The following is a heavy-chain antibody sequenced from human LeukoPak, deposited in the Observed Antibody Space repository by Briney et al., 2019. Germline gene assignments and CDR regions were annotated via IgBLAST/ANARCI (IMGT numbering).Heavy chain of an antibody. D-gene: IGHD3-10*01. V-gene: IGHV3-30-3*01. CDR3: ARGMVRGVITPGY. CDR1: GFTFSSYA. Sequence: GGSLRLSCAASGFTFSSYAMHWVRQAPGKGLEWVAVISYDGSNKYYADSVKGRFTISRDNSKNTLYLQMNSLRAEDTAVYYCARGMVRGVITPGYWGQGTLVTVSS. J-gene: IGHJ4*02. CDR2: ISYDGSNK.